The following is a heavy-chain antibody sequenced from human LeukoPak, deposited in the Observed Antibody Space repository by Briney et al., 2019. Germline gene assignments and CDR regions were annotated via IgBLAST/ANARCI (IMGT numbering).Heavy chain of an antibody. CDR2: IYKTNYT. J-gene: IGHJ4*02. CDR1: GVSFSGNY. CDR3: ARIRCSPGDDSCYNY. V-gene: IGHV4-34*01. Sequence: PSETLSLTCGVRGVSFSGNYWSWIRQSPGKGLEWIGEIYKTNYTTYYPSLKSRVTIWADTSVNQLSLTVTSVTAADTAIYYCARIRCSPGDDSCYNYWGRGTLVT. D-gene: IGHD2-21*01.